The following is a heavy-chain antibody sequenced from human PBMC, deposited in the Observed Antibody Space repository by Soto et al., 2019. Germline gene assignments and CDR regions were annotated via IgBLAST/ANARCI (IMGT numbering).Heavy chain of an antibody. CDR3: AKLTVPAAQFDY. CDR1: GFTFSSYA. J-gene: IGHJ4*02. V-gene: IGHV3-23*01. Sequence: GGSLRLSCAASGFTFSSYAMSWVRQAPGKGLEWVSAISGSGGSKYYADSVKGRFPISRDNSKNTLYLQMNSLRAEDTAVNYCAKLTVPAAQFDYWGQGTLVTVSS. D-gene: IGHD2-2*01. CDR2: ISGSGGSK.